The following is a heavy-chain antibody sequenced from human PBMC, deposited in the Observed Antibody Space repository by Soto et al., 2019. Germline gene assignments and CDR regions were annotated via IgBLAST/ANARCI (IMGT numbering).Heavy chain of an antibody. Sequence: EVQLVESGGGMVMPGGSLRLSCAASEFTFSDAWMTWIRQAPGKGLQCVGRIKRKIDGETTDYAAPVKGRFTISRDDSKNTLYLQMNSLKVEDTAMYSCGTERGGCMDDWGQGTRVSFSS. CDR2: IKRKIDGETT. CDR3: GTERGGCMDD. V-gene: IGHV3-15*01. J-gene: IGHJ6*01. CDR1: EFTFSDAW. D-gene: IGHD3-10*01.